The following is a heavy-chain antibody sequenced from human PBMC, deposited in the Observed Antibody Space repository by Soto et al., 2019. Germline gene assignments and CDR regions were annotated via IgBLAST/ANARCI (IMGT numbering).Heavy chain of an antibody. J-gene: IGHJ6*02. V-gene: IGHV1-69*10. CDR1: GGTLSSYA. D-gene: IGHD3-10*01. CDR3: AKARGYGSGRNNHYYGMDV. Sequence: SVKVSCKDSGGTLSSYAITWVRLAPGQGLEWMGGIIPIFNIPDYAQKFQGRVSITADKATSTAYMELSNLGPEDTAIYYCAKARGYGSGRNNHYYGMDVWGQGTTVTVSS. CDR2: IIPIFNIP.